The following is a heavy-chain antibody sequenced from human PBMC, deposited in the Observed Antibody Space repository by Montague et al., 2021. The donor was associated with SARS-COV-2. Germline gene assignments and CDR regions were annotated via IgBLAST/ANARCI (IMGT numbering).Heavy chain of an antibody. Sequence: SETLSLTCTVSGGSINSSDYYWGWIRQPPGKGLEWIGRICYSGTTYYNPSLQSRVTISVDTSKNQFSLKLSSVTAADTAVYYCARETYTSGWFQQFDYWGQGTLVTVSS. V-gene: IGHV4-39*01. D-gene: IGHD6-19*01. CDR3: ARETYTSGWFQQFDY. CDR1: GGSINSSDYY. CDR2: ICYSGTT. J-gene: IGHJ4*02.